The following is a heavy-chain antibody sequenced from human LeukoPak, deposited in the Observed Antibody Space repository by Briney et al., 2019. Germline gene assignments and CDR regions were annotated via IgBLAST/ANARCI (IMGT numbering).Heavy chain of an antibody. CDR3: ARDLGQWLPHYYMDV. Sequence: ASVKVSCKASGYTFTGYYMHWVRQAPGQGLEWMGWINPNNGDTHYAQKFQGRVTMTRDTSISTAYMELSRLRSDDTAVYYCARDLGQWLPHYYMDVWGKGTTVTVSS. V-gene: IGHV1-2*02. J-gene: IGHJ6*03. CDR2: INPNNGDT. D-gene: IGHD6-19*01. CDR1: GYTFTGYY.